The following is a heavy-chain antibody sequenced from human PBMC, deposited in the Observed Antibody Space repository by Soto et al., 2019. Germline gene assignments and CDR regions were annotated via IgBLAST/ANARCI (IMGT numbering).Heavy chain of an antibody. Sequence: ASVKVSCKTSGYSFTRYGITWVRQAPGQGLEWMGWISTYTGHTHYSQNLQGRLTVTADTSTTTAFMELRSLRPDDTAVYYCVTGSYFDYWGQGTLVTVSS. CDR3: VTGSYFDY. V-gene: IGHV1-18*01. CDR2: ISTYTGHT. J-gene: IGHJ4*02. CDR1: GYSFTRYG.